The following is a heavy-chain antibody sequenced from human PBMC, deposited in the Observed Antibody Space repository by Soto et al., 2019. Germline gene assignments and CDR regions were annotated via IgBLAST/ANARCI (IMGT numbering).Heavy chain of an antibody. CDR2: ISGSGGST. CDR1: GFTFRSYA. J-gene: IGHJ4*02. CDR3: AKGFLVAAAGS. V-gene: IGHV3-23*01. D-gene: IGHD6-13*01. Sequence: GGSLILSCAASGFTFRSYAMSWVRQAPGKGLEWVSAISGSGGSTYYADSVKGRFTISGDNSKNTLYLQMNSLRAEDTAVYYCAKGFLVAAAGSWGQGTLVTVSS.